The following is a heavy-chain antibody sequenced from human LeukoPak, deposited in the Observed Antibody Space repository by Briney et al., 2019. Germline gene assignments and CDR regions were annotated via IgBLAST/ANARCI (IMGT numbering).Heavy chain of an antibody. CDR1: GFTFSSYA. CDR3: AKDVFHYYGSGSYFIAPQPIDY. Sequence: GGSLRLSCAASGFTFSSYAMSWVRQAPGKGLEWVSAISGSGGSTYYADSVKGRFTISRDNSKNTLYLQMNSLRAEDTAVYYCAKDVFHYYGSGSYFIAPQPIDYWGQGTLVTVSS. J-gene: IGHJ4*02. D-gene: IGHD3-10*01. V-gene: IGHV3-23*01. CDR2: ISGSGGST.